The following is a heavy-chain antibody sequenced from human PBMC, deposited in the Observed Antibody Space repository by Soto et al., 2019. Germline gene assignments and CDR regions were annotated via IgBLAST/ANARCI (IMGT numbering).Heavy chain of an antibody. CDR1: GYTFTSYY. CDR2: INPSGGST. D-gene: IGHD3-10*01. J-gene: IGHJ6*04. V-gene: IGHV1-46*01. CDR3: ARAPMVRGIQDYYYYYVMDV. Sequence: ASVKVSCKASGYTFTSYYMHWVRQAPGQGLEWMGIINPSGGSTSYAQKFQGRVTMTRDTSTSTVYMELSSLRSEDTAVYYCARAPMVRGIQDYYYYYVMDVWGKGTTVTVSS.